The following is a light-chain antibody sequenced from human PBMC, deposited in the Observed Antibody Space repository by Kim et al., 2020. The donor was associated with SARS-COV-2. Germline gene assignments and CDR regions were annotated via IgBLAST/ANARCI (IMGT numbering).Light chain of an antibody. J-gene: IGLJ2*01. CDR1: TLRDNY. V-gene: IGLV3-1*01. Sequence: SPGQTASITCSGKTLRDNYVSWYQQRPGQSPVLVIYQNDERPSGIPGRFSGSKTGNTATLTISGTQAMDEADYYCQAWDSTTVVFGGGTKVTVL. CDR3: QAWDSTTVV. CDR2: QND.